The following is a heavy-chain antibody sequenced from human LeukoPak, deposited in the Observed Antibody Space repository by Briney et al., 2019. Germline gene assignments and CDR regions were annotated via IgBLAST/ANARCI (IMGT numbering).Heavy chain of an antibody. Sequence: GGSLRLSCAASGFTFSSYSMNWVRQAPGKGLEWVSSISSSSYIYYADSVKGRFTISRDNAKNSLYLQMNSLRAEDTAVYYCARATVPLRIAVAGEYYFDYWGQGALVTVSS. V-gene: IGHV3-21*01. CDR2: ISSSSYI. D-gene: IGHD6-19*01. CDR3: ARATVPLRIAVAGEYYFDY. J-gene: IGHJ4*02. CDR1: GFTFSSYS.